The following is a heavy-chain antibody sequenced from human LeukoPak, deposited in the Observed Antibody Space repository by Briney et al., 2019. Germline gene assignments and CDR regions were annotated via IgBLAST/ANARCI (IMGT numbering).Heavy chain of an antibody. J-gene: IGHJ3*02. V-gene: IGHV3-23*01. CDR3: AKAYGGSFSAFDI. CDR1: GFTFSDYY. CDR2: ISGSGGST. Sequence: SGGSLRLSCAASGFTFSDYYMSWIRQAPGKGLEWVSAISGSGGSTYYADSVKGRFTISRDNSKNTLYLQMNSLRAEDTAVYYCAKAYGGSFSAFDIWGQGTMVTVSS. D-gene: IGHD1-26*01.